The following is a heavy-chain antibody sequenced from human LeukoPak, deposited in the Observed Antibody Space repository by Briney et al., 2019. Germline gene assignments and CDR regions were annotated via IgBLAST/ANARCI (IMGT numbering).Heavy chain of an antibody. Sequence: SQTLSLTCAISGDSVSNNSAAWNWIRQSPSRGLEWLGRTYYRSKWYSDYAVSVRSRITINPDTSKNQFSLQLNSVTPEDTAVYYCARFYVGRSPGPYYFDYWGQGTLVTVSS. D-gene: IGHD3-10*02. CDR2: TYYRSKWYS. V-gene: IGHV6-1*01. CDR1: GDSVSNNSAA. J-gene: IGHJ4*02. CDR3: ARFYVGRSPGPYYFDY.